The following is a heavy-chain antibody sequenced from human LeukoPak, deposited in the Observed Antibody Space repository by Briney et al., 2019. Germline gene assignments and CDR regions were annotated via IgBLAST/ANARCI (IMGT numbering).Heavy chain of an antibody. J-gene: IGHJ4*02. CDR3: VREGESGKFYYDY. Sequence: PGGSLRLSCAASGFTFSSYSMNWVRQAPGKGLEWVSYISGNGTTRYYADSVKGRFTISRDNAKNSLYLQMNSLRAEDTATYYCVREGESGKFYYDYWGQGTLVTVSS. D-gene: IGHD3-10*01. CDR1: GFTFSSYS. CDR2: ISGNGTTR. V-gene: IGHV3-48*04.